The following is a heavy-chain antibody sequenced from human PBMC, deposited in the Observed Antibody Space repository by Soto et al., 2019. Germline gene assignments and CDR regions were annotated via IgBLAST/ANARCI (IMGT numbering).Heavy chain of an antibody. CDR2: ISGSGGST. D-gene: IGHD2-15*01. J-gene: IGHJ4*02. Sequence: PGGSLRLSCAASGFTFSSYAMSWVRQAPGKGLEWVSAISGSGGSTYYADSVKGRFTISRDNSKNTLYLQMNSLRAEDTAVYYCAGEGAYCSGGSCFDYWGQGTLVTVSS. CDR3: AGEGAYCSGGSCFDY. V-gene: IGHV3-23*01. CDR1: GFTFSSYA.